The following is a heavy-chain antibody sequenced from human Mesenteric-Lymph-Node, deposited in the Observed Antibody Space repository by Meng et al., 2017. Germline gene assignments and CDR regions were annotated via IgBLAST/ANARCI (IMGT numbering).Heavy chain of an antibody. CDR3: ARNLAVAGSI. D-gene: IGHD6-19*01. J-gene: IGHJ3*02. CDR2: ISAYNGNT. Sequence: ASVKVSCKASGYTFTSYGISWVRQAPGQGLEWMGWISAYNGNTNYAQKLQGRVTITADKSTSTAYMELSSLRSEDTAVYYCARNLAVAGSIWGQGTGVTVSS. V-gene: IGHV1-18*01. CDR1: GYTFTSYG.